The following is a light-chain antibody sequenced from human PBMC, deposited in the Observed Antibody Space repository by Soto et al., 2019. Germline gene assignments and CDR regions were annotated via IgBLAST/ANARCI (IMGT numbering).Light chain of an antibody. CDR3: QQYGSPLWT. CDR2: GTF. CDR1: QSITSSY. V-gene: IGKV3-20*01. Sequence: EIVLTQSPGTLSMSPGERATLSCRASQSITSSYLAWYQQKPGQAPSLLSSGTFSRATGIPDRFSGSGSGTDFTLTINRLEPEDFAVYYCQQYGSPLWTFGQGTKVDIK. J-gene: IGKJ1*01.